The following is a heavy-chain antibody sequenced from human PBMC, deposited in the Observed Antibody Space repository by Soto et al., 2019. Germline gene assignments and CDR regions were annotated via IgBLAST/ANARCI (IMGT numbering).Heavy chain of an antibody. Sequence: GGSLRLSCAASGFTFSSYAMHWVRQAPGKGLEWVAVISYDGSNKYYADSVKGRFTISRDNSKNTLYLQMNSLRAEDTAVYCCAKRVDSSGYYPDYWGQGTLVTVSS. D-gene: IGHD3-22*01. CDR1: GFTFSSYA. J-gene: IGHJ4*02. V-gene: IGHV3-30-3*02. CDR2: ISYDGSNK. CDR3: AKRVDSSGYYPDY.